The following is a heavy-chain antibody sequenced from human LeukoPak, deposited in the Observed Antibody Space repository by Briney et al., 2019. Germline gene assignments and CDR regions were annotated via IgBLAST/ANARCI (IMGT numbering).Heavy chain of an antibody. D-gene: IGHD2-8*01. CDR2: STDKLYSYTT. J-gene: IGHJ3*02. Sequence: GGSLRLPCPLTRLPFIDLPVGWVRQVPGKGLQWVGRSTDKLYSYTTEYAASVKGRVTISRADSGNSLYFKMNTLKTRDTAVYTGVRGGVTRGFDIWGQGTMVTVSS. CDR3: VRGGVTRGFDI. CDR1: RLPFIDLP. V-gene: IGHV3-72*01.